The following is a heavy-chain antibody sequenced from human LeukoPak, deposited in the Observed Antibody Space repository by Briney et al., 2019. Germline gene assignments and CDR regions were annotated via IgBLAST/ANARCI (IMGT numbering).Heavy chain of an antibody. CDR3: ARGWEPFDY. CDR1: GFTLNTYA. Sequence: GGSLRLSCAASGFTLNTYAMHWVRQAPGKGLEWVTVISYDASKKYYADSVKGRFTVSRDNSKNTLYVQMNSLRPEDTAVYYCARGWEPFDYWGQGSLVGVCS. V-gene: IGHV3-30-3*01. J-gene: IGHJ4*02. D-gene: IGHD1-14*01. CDR2: ISYDASKK.